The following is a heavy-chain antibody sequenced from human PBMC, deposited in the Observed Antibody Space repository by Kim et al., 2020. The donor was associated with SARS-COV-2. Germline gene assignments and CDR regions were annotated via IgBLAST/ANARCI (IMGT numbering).Heavy chain of an antibody. D-gene: IGHD6-13*01. CDR3: ARNKGIAAADY. V-gene: IGHV3-11*01. J-gene: IGHJ4*02. CDR2: I. Sequence: IYYADSVKGRFTISRDIAKNSLYLQMNSLRVEETAVYYCARNKGIAAADYWGQGTLVTVSS.